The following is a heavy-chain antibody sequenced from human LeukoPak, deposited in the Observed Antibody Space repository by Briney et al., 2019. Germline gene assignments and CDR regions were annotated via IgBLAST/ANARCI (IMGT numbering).Heavy chain of an antibody. V-gene: IGHV1-2*06. D-gene: IGHD3-10*01. CDR1: GYSFNGHY. J-gene: IGHJ4*02. CDR3: ARDFYGSRPGAFDY. CDR2: INPNSAAS. Sequence: ASVKVSCKASGYSFNGHYIHWVRQAPGHGREGIGQINPNSAASHHAQKFQDRVTITSDTSINMAYMELRSLRSDDTAVYYCARDFYGSRPGAFDYWGQGTLITVS.